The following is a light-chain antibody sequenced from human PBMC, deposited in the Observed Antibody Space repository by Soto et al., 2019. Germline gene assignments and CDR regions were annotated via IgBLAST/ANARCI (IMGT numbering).Light chain of an antibody. CDR1: SSDVGGYNY. V-gene: IGLV2-8*01. J-gene: IGLJ3*02. Sequence: QYALTQPPSASGSPGQSVTISCTGTSSDVGGYNYVSWYQQHPGKAPKLMIYEVSKRPSGVPDHFSGSKSGNTASLTVSGLQAEDEADYYCSSYAGSNNVVFGGGTKLTVL. CDR2: EVS. CDR3: SSYAGSNNVV.